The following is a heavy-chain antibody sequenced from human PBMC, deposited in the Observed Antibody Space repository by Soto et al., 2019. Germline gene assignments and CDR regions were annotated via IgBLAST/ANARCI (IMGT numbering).Heavy chain of an antibody. J-gene: IGHJ6*02. CDR3: AKNGKIPYYYYGMDV. V-gene: IGHV1-18*01. D-gene: IGHD1-26*01. CDR2: ISGYNGNT. Sequence: ASVKVSCKASGYTFTNFGISWVRQAPGQGLEWMGWISGYNGNTNYAQKYQGRITMTIDTSTTTAYMELGSLTSDDTAVYYCAKNGKIPYYYYGMDVWGQGTTVTVSS. CDR1: GYTFTNFG.